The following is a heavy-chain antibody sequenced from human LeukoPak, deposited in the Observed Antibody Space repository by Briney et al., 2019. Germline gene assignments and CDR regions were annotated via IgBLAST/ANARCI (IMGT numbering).Heavy chain of an antibody. CDR2: FDPEDGET. CDR1: GYTFTGYY. CDR3: ATMGPMITFGGVIEVDP. J-gene: IGHJ5*02. D-gene: IGHD3-16*02. Sequence: GASVKVSCKASGYTFTGYYMHWVRQAPGKGLEWMGGFDPEDGETIYAQKFQGRVTMTEDTSTDTAYMELSSLRSEDTAVYYCATMGPMITFGGVIEVDPWGQGTLVTVSS. V-gene: IGHV1-24*01.